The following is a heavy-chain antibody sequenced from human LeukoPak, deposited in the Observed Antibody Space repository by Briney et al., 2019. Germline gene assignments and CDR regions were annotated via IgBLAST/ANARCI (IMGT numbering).Heavy chain of an antibody. V-gene: IGHV5-51*01. CDR3: ARRQGCSSTRCPPDY. CDR2: IYPGDPDT. D-gene: IGHD2-2*01. Sequence: GEYLKISCRGSGYSFTTYWIGWVRQMPGRGLEWMGIIYPGDPDTRYTPSFQGQVTMSADKSINTAYLQWSSLKASDTAIYYCARRQGCSSTRCPPDYWGQGTLVTVSS. CDR1: GYSFTTYW. J-gene: IGHJ4*02.